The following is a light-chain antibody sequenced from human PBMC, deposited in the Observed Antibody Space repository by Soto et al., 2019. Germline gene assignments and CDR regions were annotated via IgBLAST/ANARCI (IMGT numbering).Light chain of an antibody. CDR1: SSDVGSYNL. CDR2: EGS. V-gene: IGLV2-23*01. J-gene: IGLJ2*01. Sequence: QSALTQPASVSGSPGQSLTISCTGTSSDVGSYNLVSWYQQHPGKAPNLMIYEGSKRPSGVSNRFSGSKSGNTASLTIAGLQAEDEADYYCCSYAGSSTLFGGGTQLTVL. CDR3: CSYAGSSTL.